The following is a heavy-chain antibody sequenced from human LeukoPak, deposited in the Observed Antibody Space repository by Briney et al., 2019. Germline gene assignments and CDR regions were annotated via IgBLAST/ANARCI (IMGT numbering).Heavy chain of an antibody. CDR1: GFTVSSNY. CDR3: ARVGDYDILTGMNY. CDR2: IYSGGST. V-gene: IGHV3-53*05. J-gene: IGHJ4*02. Sequence: PGGSLRLSCAASGFTVSSNYMSWVRQAPGKGLEWVSVIYSGGSTYYADSVKGRFTISRDNSKNTLYLQMNSLRAEDTAVYYCARVGDYDILTGMNYWGQGTLVTVSS. D-gene: IGHD3-9*01.